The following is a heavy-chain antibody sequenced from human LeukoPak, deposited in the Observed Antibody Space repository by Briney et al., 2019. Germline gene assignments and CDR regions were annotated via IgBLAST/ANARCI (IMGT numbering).Heavy chain of an antibody. CDR3: ARDGFGDIVVVPAANYYYYYMDV. J-gene: IGHJ6*03. CDR1: GYTFTGYY. V-gene: IGHV1-2*02. Sequence: GASVKVSCKASGYTFTGYYMHWVRQAPGQGLEWMGWINPNSGGTNYAQKFQGRVTMTRDTSISTAYMELSRLRSDDTAVYYCARDGFGDIVVVPAANYYYYYMDVWGEGTTVTVSS. D-gene: IGHD2-2*01. CDR2: INPNSGGT.